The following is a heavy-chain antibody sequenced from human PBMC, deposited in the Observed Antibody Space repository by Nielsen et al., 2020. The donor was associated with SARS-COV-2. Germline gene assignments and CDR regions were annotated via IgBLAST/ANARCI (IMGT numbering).Heavy chain of an antibody. J-gene: IGHJ4*02. V-gene: IGHV5-10-1*01. CDR2: IDPSDSYT. CDR3: ERSDGTYFLY. D-gene: IGHD1-26*01. Sequence: GESLKISCKGSGYNFNNYWISWVRQMPGKGLEWQWRIDPSDSYTHYSPSFQGHVTISVDRSISTAYLQWSNLKASDTATYYCERSDGTYFLYWGQGTLVTVSS. CDR1: GYNFNNYW.